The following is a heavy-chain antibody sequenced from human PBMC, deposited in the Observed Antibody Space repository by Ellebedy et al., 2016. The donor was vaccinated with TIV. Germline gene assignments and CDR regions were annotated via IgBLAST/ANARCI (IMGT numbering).Heavy chain of an antibody. CDR2: IASHGSVS. CDR3: AREARWGNWYFDL. J-gene: IGHJ2*01. D-gene: IGHD4-23*01. CDR1: GFTFNNYG. Sequence: PGGSLRLSCAASGFTFNNYGIQWVRQAPGEGLEWVAVIASHGSVSFYADSVKGRFTLSRDNSRNTLYLQMNSLRPEDTAVYYCAREARWGNWYFDLWGRGTLVTVST. V-gene: IGHV3-30*03.